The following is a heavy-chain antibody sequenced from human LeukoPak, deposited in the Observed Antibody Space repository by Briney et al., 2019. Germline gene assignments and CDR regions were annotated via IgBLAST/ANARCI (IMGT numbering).Heavy chain of an antibody. CDR1: GFIFSSDD. CDR2: IQSNGRNK. Sequence: GGSLRLSCAASGFIFSSDDMHWVRQAPGKGLEWVAGIQSNGRNKYYVDSVKGRFTISRDNSKSTLYLQMNSLRAEDTAVYYCAKSGSGSLRGQGTLVTVSS. V-gene: IGHV3-30*02. J-gene: IGHJ4*02. D-gene: IGHD2-15*01. CDR3: AKSGSGSL.